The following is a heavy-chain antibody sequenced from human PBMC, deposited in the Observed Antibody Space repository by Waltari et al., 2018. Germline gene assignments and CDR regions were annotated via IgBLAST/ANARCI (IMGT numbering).Heavy chain of an antibody. CDR2: IYYSGST. D-gene: IGHD3-10*01. CDR3: ARARWGGYYFDY. Sequence: QLQLQESGPGLVKPSETLSLTCTVPGGSISSRSYYWGRIRQPPGKGLEWIGSIYYSGSTYYNPSLKSRVTISVDTSKNQFSLKLSSVTAADTAVYYCARARWGGYYFDYWGQGTLVTVSS. V-gene: IGHV4-39*01. CDR1: GGSISSRSYY. J-gene: IGHJ4*02.